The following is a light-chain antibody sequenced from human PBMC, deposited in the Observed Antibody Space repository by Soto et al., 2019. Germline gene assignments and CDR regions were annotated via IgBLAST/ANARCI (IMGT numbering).Light chain of an antibody. V-gene: IGKV3-20*01. J-gene: IGKJ1*01. Sequence: VLTQSPGTLSLSPGERATLSCRASQSVSSSYLAWYQQKPGQAPRLLIYGTSSRATGIPDRFSGSGSGTDFTLTISRLEPEDFAVYYCQQYGSSSWTFGQGTKVEIK. CDR2: GTS. CDR3: QQYGSSSWT. CDR1: QSVSSSY.